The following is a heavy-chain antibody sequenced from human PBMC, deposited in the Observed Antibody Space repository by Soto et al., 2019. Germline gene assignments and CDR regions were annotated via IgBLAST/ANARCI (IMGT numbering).Heavy chain of an antibody. CDR2: ISYDGSNK. J-gene: IGHJ4*02. Sequence: QVQLVESGGGVVQPGRSLRLSCAASGFTFSSYAMHWVRQAPGKGLEWVAVISYDGSNKHYADSVKGRFTISRDNSKNTLYLQMNSLRAADTAVYYCAVIERGDYFDYWGQGTLVTVSS. V-gene: IGHV3-30-3*01. CDR3: AVIERGDYFDY. D-gene: IGHD3-22*01. CDR1: GFTFSSYA.